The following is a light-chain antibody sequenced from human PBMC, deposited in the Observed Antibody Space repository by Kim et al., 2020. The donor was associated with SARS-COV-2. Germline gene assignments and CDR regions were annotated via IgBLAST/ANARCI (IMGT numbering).Light chain of an antibody. CDR2: GAS. J-gene: IGKJ4*01. Sequence: SLGERANLSCRASQSVGNNLAWFQQKPGQAPRLLIHGASTRATDISARFSGSGSGTEFTLTISSLQSEDLAVYYCQQYNDWPPFAFGGGTKVDIK. CDR3: QQYNDWPPFA. V-gene: IGKV3-15*01. CDR1: QSVGNN.